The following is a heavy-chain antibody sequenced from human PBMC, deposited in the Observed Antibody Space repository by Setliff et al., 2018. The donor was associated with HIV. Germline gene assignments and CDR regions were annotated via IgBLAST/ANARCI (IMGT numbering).Heavy chain of an antibody. D-gene: IGHD3-22*01. V-gene: IGHV1-69*05. CDR3: ARAAYGYDSSGYFFDY. J-gene: IGHJ4*02. Sequence: GASVKVSCKASGYTFSSYGITWVRQAPGQGLEWMGGIIPFTGTTNYAQKFQGRVTITTDESRSIVYMEVSSLRSEDTAVYYCARAAYGYDSSGYFFDYWGQGTLVTVSS. CDR2: IIPFTGTT. CDR1: GYTFSSYG.